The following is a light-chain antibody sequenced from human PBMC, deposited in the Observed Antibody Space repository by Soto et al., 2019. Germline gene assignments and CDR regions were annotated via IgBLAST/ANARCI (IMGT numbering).Light chain of an antibody. J-gene: IGKJ4*01. CDR3: QHSFSSPLT. V-gene: IGKV1-39*01. CDR2: AAS. Sequence: DIQMTQSPPSLSASVGDRVSITCRASQSISMFLNWYQQKPGTAPKLLIYAASSLQGGVPSRFSGSGSGTDFTLTISSLQPEDFATYYCQHSFSSPLTFGGGTKVEIK. CDR1: QSISMF.